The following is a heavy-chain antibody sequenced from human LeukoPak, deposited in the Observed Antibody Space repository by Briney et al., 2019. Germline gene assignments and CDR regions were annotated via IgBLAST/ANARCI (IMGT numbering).Heavy chain of an antibody. CDR1: GFTFSTCW. CDR2: INSDGSST. D-gene: IGHD1-7*01. V-gene: IGHV3-74*01. J-gene: IGHJ4*02. Sequence: GGSLRLSCAASGFTFSTCWMHWVRQVPGKGLVWVARINSDGSSTSYADSVKGRFTISRDNAKNTLYLQMSSLRAEDTAVYYCARVTSVTGTIFDSWGQGTLVTVSS. CDR3: ARVTSVTGTIFDS.